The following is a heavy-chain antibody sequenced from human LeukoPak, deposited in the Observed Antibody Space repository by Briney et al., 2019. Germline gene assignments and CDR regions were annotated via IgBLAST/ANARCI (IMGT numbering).Heavy chain of an antibody. V-gene: IGHV4-59*12. J-gene: IGHJ5*02. CDR3: ARAVTSSSSWYKWVNWFDP. CDR2: IYYSGSA. D-gene: IGHD6-13*01. CDR1: CASISSYY. Sequence: SETLSLTCTVSCASISSYYWSWIRQPPGKGLEWIGYIYYSGSANYNPSLKSRVTISVDTSKNQFSLKLSSVTAADTAVYYCARAVTSSSSWYKWVNWFDPWGQGTLVTVSS.